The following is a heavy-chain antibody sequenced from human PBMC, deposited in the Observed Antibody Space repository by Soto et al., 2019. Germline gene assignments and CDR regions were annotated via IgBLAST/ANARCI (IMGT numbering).Heavy chain of an antibody. CDR1: GFTFSSYA. Sequence: QVQLVESGGGVVQPGRSLRLSCAASGFTFSSYAMHWVRQAPGKGLEWVAVISYDGSNKYYADSVKGRFTISRDNSKNTLYLQMNSLRAEDTAVYYCARPYSSSSGGSYYYYGMDVWGQGTTVTVSS. D-gene: IGHD6-6*01. J-gene: IGHJ6*02. CDR3: ARPYSSSSGGSYYYYGMDV. V-gene: IGHV3-30-3*01. CDR2: ISYDGSNK.